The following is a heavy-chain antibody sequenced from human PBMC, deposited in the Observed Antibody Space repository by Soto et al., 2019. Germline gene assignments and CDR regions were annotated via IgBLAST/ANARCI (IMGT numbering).Heavy chain of an antibody. D-gene: IGHD3-10*01. CDR2: MDEDGGTT. CDR3: ASDLSGRADV. J-gene: IGHJ6*02. Sequence: LRLSCAASGFTFSSYWMHWVRQAPGKGLVWVSRMDEDGGTTDYADSVKGRFTISRDNAKNTLYLQMNSLRVEDTAVYYCASDLSGRADVWGQGTTVTVSS. V-gene: IGHV3-74*01. CDR1: GFTFSSYW.